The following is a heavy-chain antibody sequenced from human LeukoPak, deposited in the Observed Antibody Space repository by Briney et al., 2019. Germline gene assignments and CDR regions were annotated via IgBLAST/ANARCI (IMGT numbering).Heavy chain of an antibody. Sequence: GESLQISCQGSGSSFTSYWIAWVRQLPGKGLEWMGIIYPGDSDTRYSPSFQGQVTISADKSISTAYLQWSSLKASDTAMYYCARRDYGGKHFDYWGQGTLVTVSS. D-gene: IGHD4-23*01. CDR2: IYPGDSDT. V-gene: IGHV5-51*01. J-gene: IGHJ4*02. CDR1: GSSFTSYW. CDR3: ARRDYGGKHFDY.